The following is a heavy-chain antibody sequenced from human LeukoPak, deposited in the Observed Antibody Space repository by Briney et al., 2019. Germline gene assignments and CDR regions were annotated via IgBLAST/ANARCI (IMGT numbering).Heavy chain of an antibody. Sequence: GGSLRLSCVASGFTFSSYTMNWVRQAPRKGLEWVSSMSSSSSYIYYADSVKGRFTVSRDNAKNSLYLQMNSLRAEDTAVYYCAGNFRGELVSDAFDIWGQGTMVTVSS. CDR1: GFTFSSYT. D-gene: IGHD1-26*01. J-gene: IGHJ3*02. CDR2: MSSSSSYI. CDR3: AGNFRGELVSDAFDI. V-gene: IGHV3-21*01.